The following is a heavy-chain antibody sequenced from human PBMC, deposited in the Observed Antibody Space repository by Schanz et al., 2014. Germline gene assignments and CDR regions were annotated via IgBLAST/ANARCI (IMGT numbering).Heavy chain of an antibody. Sequence: QVLLQESGPGVVKPSGTLSLTCAVSGGSIISSTWWGWVRQPPGKGLEWIGAIYPNGDTSFNPSLKSRATMSLDNSKKEFSLRLTSLTAADTALYYCVRGVGAWEQRIFDYWGKGTLVTVSS. CDR3: VRGVGAWEQRIFDY. J-gene: IGHJ4*02. D-gene: IGHD1-26*01. CDR1: GGSIISSTW. CDR2: IYPNGDT. V-gene: IGHV4-4*02.